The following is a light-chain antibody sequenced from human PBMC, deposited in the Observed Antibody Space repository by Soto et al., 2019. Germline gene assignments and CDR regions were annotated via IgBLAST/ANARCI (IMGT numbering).Light chain of an antibody. V-gene: IGKV3-11*01. CDR1: QHIWSY. CDR2: DAS. Sequence: EIVMTQSPATLSSSPGERATLSCRASQHIWSYLAWYKQKPGQAPRLLMYDASKRATGIQARFSGRGAGTDCTLTISSLEPEELAVYDCQQRSRWPWTFRQRNKVDIK. CDR3: QQRSRWPWT. J-gene: IGKJ1*01.